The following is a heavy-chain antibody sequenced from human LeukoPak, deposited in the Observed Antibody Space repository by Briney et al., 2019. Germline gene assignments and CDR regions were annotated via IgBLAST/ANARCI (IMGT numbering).Heavy chain of an antibody. V-gene: IGHV1-69*05. CDR3: ASDGLGWFDP. J-gene: IGHJ5*02. D-gene: IGHD3-16*01. CDR1: GGTFTSYA. CDR2: IIPIFGTA. Sequence: GASVKVSCKASGGTFTSYAISWVRQAPGQGLEWMGRIIPIFGTANYAQKFQGRVTITTDESTSTAYMELSSLRSEDTAVYYCASDGLGWFDPWSQGTLVTVSS.